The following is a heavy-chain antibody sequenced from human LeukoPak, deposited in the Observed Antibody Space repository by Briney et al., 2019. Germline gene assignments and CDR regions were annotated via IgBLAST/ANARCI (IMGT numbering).Heavy chain of an antibody. V-gene: IGHV3-23*01. CDR2: IGNTET. J-gene: IGHJ4*02. D-gene: IGHD3-3*01. CDR3: AKDWIQFNRIFDCFDS. Sequence: PGGSLRLACETSGFPFETNAMSWVRQAPGKGLEWVSTIGNTETFYADSVTGRFTISRDNSKNTVYLHMHSQRVEDTAVYFCAKDWIQFNRIFDCFDSWGQGTLVTVSS. CDR1: GFPFETNA.